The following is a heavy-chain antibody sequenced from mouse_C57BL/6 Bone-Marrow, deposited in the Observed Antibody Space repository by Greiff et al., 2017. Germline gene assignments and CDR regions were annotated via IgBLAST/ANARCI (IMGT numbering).Heavy chain of an antibody. Sequence: EVKLVESGGGLVQPGGSLKLSCAASGFTFSDYYMYWVRQTPEKRLEWVAYISNGGGSTYYPDTVKGRFTISRDNAKNTLYLQMSRLKSEDTAMYYCARQGTGYGSSYWYFDVWGTGTTVTVSS. D-gene: IGHD1-1*01. CDR1: GFTFSDYY. V-gene: IGHV5-12*01. CDR3: ARQGTGYGSSYWYFDV. CDR2: ISNGGGST. J-gene: IGHJ1*03.